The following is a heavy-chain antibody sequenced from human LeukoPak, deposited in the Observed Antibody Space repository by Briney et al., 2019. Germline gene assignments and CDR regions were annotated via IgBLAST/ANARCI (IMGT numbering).Heavy chain of an antibody. CDR3: ARDAYRIAAAGNLDY. Sequence: GGSLRLSCAASGFTFSSYGMHWVRQAPGKGLEWVAVISYDGSNKYYADSVKGRFTISRDNSKNTLYLQMNSLRAEDTAVYYCARDAYRIAAAGNLDYWGQGTLVTVSS. J-gene: IGHJ4*02. CDR2: ISYDGSNK. CDR1: GFTFSSYG. D-gene: IGHD6-13*01. V-gene: IGHV3-30*19.